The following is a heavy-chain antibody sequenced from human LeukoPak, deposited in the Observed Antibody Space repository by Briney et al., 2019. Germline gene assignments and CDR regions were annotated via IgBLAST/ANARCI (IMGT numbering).Heavy chain of an antibody. D-gene: IGHD2-2*01. CDR1: GFTFSSYW. V-gene: IGHV3-7*01. CDR2: IKQDGSEK. CDR3: ARLYCSTISCLCFDY. J-gene: IGHJ4*02. Sequence: GGSLRLSCAASGFTFSSYWMSWVRQAPGKGLEWVANIKQDGSEKYSVDSVKGRFTISRDNAKNSLYLQMNSPRGEDTAVYYCARLYCSTISCLCFDYWGQGTLVTVSS.